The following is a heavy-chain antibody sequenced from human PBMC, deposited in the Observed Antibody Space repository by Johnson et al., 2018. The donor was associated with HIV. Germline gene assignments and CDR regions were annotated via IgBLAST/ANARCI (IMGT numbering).Heavy chain of an antibody. CDR3: ARGDAFDI. J-gene: IGHJ3*02. Sequence: VQLVESGGGLVQPGRSLRLSGAASGFTFSSYDRHWVRQATGKGLEWVSAIGTAGDTYYPGSVKGRFTISRDNSKNTLYLQMGSLRAEDMAVYYCARGDAFDIWGQGTMVTVSS. CDR2: IGTAGDT. V-gene: IGHV3-13*01. CDR1: GFTFSSYD.